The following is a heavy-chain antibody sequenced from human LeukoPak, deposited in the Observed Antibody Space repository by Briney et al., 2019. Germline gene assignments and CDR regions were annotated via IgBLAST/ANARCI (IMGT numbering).Heavy chain of an antibody. D-gene: IGHD1-26*01. CDR3: ATTLRSGSYYFDS. CDR2: ISGSGDYT. J-gene: IGHJ4*02. CDR1: GFTFSDYA. V-gene: IGHV3-23*01. Sequence: GGSLRLSCAASGFTFSDYAMSWVRQPPGKGLEWVSTISGSGDYTYYADSVRSRFTISRDNSKNTLYLQMNSLRVEDTAVYYCATTLRSGSYYFDSWGQGTLVTVSS.